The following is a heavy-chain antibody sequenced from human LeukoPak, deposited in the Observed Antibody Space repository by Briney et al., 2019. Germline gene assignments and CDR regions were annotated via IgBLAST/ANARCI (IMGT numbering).Heavy chain of an antibody. Sequence: GGSLRLSCAASGFTFSIYELHWVRQAPGKALEWVSYISSSGGGIYYAHSVRGRFTISRDNAKNSLYLEMNSLRAEDTAIYYCARDRGSRSNSPYYFDYWGQGTLVTVSS. D-gene: IGHD4-11*01. CDR2: ISSSGGGI. CDR1: GFTFSIYE. V-gene: IGHV3-48*03. CDR3: ARDRGSRSNSPYYFDY. J-gene: IGHJ4*02.